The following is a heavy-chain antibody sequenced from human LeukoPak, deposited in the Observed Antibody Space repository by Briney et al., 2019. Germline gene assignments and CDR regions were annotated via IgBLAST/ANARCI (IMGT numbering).Heavy chain of an antibody. Sequence: GGSLRLSCTASGFTFGDYAMSWFRQAPGKGLEWVSGINCNGGSTGYADSVKGRFTISRDNAKNSLYLQINSLRAEETAVYYCARDYYDSSGYYSGFDYWGQGTLVTVSS. CDR1: GFTFGDYA. CDR2: INCNGGST. CDR3: ARDYYDSSGYYSGFDY. V-gene: IGHV3-20*04. J-gene: IGHJ4*02. D-gene: IGHD3-22*01.